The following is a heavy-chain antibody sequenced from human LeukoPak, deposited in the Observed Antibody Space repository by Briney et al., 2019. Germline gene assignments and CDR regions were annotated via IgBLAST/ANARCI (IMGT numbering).Heavy chain of an antibody. CDR1: GLTFSSSW. J-gene: IGHJ4*02. D-gene: IGHD5-18*01. CDR2: INPDGNKK. Sequence: GGPLGLPWEVSGLTFSSSWMDWVGQAPGKGLEWLASINPDGNKKYSADSVKGRFTISRDNAENSLYLQMNSLRVEDTAFYYCARDLAYSRLDYWGQGMLVTVSS. CDR3: ARDLAYSRLDY. V-gene: IGHV3-7*01.